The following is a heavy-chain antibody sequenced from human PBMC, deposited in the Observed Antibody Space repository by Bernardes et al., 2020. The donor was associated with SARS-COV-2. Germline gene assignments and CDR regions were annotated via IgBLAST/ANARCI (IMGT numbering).Heavy chain of an antibody. CDR2: ITDSGDST. CDR3: AKRRVEWELLHYFDS. J-gene: IGHJ4*02. Sequence: SLRLSCEASGFTFSTYTMNWVRQAPGKGLEWVSTITDSGDSTYYADSVKGRFTISRDNSKDRLYLQMNSLRAEDTAVYFCAKRRVEWELLHYFDSWGQGTLVTVAS. D-gene: IGHD1-26*01. CDR1: GFTFSTYT. V-gene: IGHV3-23*01.